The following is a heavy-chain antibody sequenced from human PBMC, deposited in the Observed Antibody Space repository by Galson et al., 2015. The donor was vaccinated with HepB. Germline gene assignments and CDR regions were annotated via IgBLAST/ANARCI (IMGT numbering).Heavy chain of an antibody. CDR3: ARDRYNILTGYFFYSGMDV. CDR2: TSYDGRNK. J-gene: IGHJ6*02. CDR1: GFTFSSYV. Sequence: SLRLSCAASGFTFSSYVMHWVRQAPGKGLEWVAFTSYDGRNKYDADSVKGRFTISRDNSKNTLYLQMNSLRAEDTAVYYCARDRYNILTGYFFYSGMDVWGRGTTVTVSS. D-gene: IGHD3-9*01. V-gene: IGHV3-30*04.